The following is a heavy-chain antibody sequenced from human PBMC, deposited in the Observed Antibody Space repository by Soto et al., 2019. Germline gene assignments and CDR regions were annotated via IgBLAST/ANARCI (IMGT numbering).Heavy chain of an antibody. CDR1: GGSISSGDYY. CDR3: ASSERIQLWLHGMDV. D-gene: IGHD5-18*01. CDR2: IYESGTT. V-gene: IGHV4-30-4*01. J-gene: IGHJ6*02. Sequence: QVQLQESGPGLVKPSQTLSLTCTVSGGSISSGDYYWSWIRQPPGKGLEWIGYIYESGTTYYSPPLQSRVTISVDTSKNQFSLTLSSVTAADTAGYYCASSERIQLWLHGMDVWGQGTMVTVSS.